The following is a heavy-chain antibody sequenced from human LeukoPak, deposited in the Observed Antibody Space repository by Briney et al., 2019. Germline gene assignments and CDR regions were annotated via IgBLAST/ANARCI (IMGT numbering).Heavy chain of an antibody. D-gene: IGHD1-7*01. J-gene: IGHJ5*02. Sequence: SETLSLTCTVSGGSISSSSYYWGWIRQPPGKGLEWIGSIYYSGSTYYNPSLKSRVTISVDTSKNQFSLKLSSVTAADTAVYYCARDRVSITGTTWSFWFDPWGQGTLVTVSS. CDR1: GGSISSSSYY. CDR3: ARDRVSITGTTWSFWFDP. V-gene: IGHV4-39*07. CDR2: IYYSGST.